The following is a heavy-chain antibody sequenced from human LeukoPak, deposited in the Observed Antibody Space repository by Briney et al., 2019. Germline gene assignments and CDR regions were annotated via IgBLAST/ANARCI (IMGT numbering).Heavy chain of an antibody. V-gene: IGHV3-21*01. CDR2: ISSSSTYV. Sequence: GGSLRLSCAASEFTFITYTMNWVRQAPGKGLEWVSSISSSSTYVYYADSVKGRFTISRDNAKKSLYLQMNSLRAEDTAVYYCARDPRSCSGDSCYSWGQGTLVTVSS. J-gene: IGHJ4*02. CDR3: ARDPRSCSGDSCYS. CDR1: EFTFITYT. D-gene: IGHD2-15*01.